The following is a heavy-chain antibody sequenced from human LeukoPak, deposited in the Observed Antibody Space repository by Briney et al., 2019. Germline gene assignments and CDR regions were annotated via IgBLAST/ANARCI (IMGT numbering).Heavy chain of an antibody. Sequence: GGSLRLSCAVSGFNGMHWVRQAPGKGLEWVAFMQYDGSDKSYADSVKGRFTISRDNSKNTLYLQMNSLRPEDTAVYSCATDGGRWELLFDYWGQGTLVTVSS. D-gene: IGHD1-26*01. CDR2: MQYDGSDK. CDR3: ATDGGRWELLFDY. CDR1: GFNG. V-gene: IGHV3-30*02. J-gene: IGHJ4*02.